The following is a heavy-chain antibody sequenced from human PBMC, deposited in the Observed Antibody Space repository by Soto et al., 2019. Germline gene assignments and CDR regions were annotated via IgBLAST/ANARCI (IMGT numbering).Heavy chain of an antibody. J-gene: IGHJ4*02. V-gene: IGHV1-69*02. CDR2: IIPILGIA. D-gene: IGHD3-22*01. CDR3: ARAYYYDSSGYHYYFDY. CDR1: GGTFSSYT. Sequence: SVKVSCKASGGTFSSYTISWVRQAPGQGLEWMGRIIPILGIANYAQKFQGRVTITADKSTSTAYMELSSLRSEDTAVYYCARAYYYDSSGYHYYFDYWGQGTLVTVSS.